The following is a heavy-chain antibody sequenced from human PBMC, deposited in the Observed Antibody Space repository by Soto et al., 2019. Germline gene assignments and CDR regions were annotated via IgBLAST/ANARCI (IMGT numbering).Heavy chain of an antibody. CDR3: ARCPPSAMVGPYYFDY. CDR2: INPNSGGT. CDR1: GYTFTGYY. J-gene: IGHJ4*02. V-gene: IGHV1-2*04. Sequence: QVQLVQSGAEVKKPGASVKVSCKASGYTFTGYYMHWVRQAPGQGLEWMGWINPNSGGTNYAQKFQGWVTMTRDTSISTAYMELSRLRSDDTAVYYCARCPPSAMVGPYYFDYWGQGTLVTVSS. D-gene: IGHD2-2*01.